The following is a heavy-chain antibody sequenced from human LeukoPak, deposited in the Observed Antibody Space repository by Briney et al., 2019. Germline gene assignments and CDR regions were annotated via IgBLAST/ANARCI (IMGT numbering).Heavy chain of an antibody. CDR2: IIPIFGTA. D-gene: IGHD5-24*01. J-gene: IGHJ5*02. V-gene: IGHV1-69*13. CDR3: ARAGSGGYNRRPIWFDP. Sequence: GASVKVSCKASGGTFSSYAISWVRQAPGQGLEWMGGIIPIFGTANYAQKFQGRVTITADESTSTAYMELSSLRSEDTAVYYCARAGSGGYNRRPIWFDPWGQGTLVTVSS. CDR1: GGTFSSYA.